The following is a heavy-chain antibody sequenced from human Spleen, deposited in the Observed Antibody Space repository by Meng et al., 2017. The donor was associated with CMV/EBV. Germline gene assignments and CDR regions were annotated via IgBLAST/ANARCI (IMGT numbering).Heavy chain of an antibody. D-gene: IGHD3-10*01. CDR1: SYS. CDR3: AGGSAGYYYGSGSYYNAFDY. J-gene: IGHJ4*02. CDR2: ISSSSSYI. Sequence: SYSMNWVRQAPGKGLEWVSSISSSSSYIYYADSVKGRFTISRDNAKNSLYLQMNSLRAEDTAVYYCAGGSAGYYYGSGSYYNAFDYWGQGTLVTVS. V-gene: IGHV3-21*01.